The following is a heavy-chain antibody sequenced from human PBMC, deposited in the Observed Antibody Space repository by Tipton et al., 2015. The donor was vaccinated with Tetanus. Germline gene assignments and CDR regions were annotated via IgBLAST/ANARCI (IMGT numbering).Heavy chain of an antibody. CDR1: GGSMSTYY. CDR3: ARDERYGDYAY. D-gene: IGHD4-17*01. Sequence: GSLRLSCTVSGGSMSTYYWSWIRQPPGKGLEWIGYVYYTGSTDYNPSLKSRVTISVDTSKSQFSLRLTSVTAADTAVYYCARDERYGDYAYWGQGALVTVSS. CDR2: VYYTGST. J-gene: IGHJ4*02. V-gene: IGHV4-59*01.